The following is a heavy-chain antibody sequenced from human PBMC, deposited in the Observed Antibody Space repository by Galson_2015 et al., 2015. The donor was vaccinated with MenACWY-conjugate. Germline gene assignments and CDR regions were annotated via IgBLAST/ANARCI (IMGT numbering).Heavy chain of an antibody. J-gene: IGHJ4*02. Sequence: QSGAEVKKPGESLKISCKGSGYSFTTYWIGWVPQMPGKGLEWMGIIYPDNSDTRYSPSFQGQVTISADKSITTAYLQWSSLQASDTAVFYCARRKGSSVDTPFDYWGQGTLVTVSS. D-gene: IGHD2-2*01. CDR3: ARRKGSSVDTPFDY. V-gene: IGHV5-51*01. CDR1: GYSFTTYW. CDR2: IYPDNSDT.